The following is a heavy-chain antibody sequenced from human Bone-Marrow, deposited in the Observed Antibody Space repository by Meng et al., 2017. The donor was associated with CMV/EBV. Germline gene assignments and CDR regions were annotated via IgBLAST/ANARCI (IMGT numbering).Heavy chain of an antibody. J-gene: IGHJ4*02. CDR3: AKRDYGGTSGLVY. V-gene: IGHV3-30*02. CDR2: IRFDGTVK. D-gene: IGHD4-23*01. Sequence: WVRQTPGKGLEWLAFIRFDGTVKFYLDSVKGRFTVSRDNSKDTVYLQMNSLRVEDTAVYYCAKRDYGGTSGLVYWGQGTLVTVSS.